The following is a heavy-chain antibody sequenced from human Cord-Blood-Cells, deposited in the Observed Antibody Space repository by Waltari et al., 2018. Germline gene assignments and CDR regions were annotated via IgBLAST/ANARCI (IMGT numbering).Heavy chain of an antibody. J-gene: IGHJ4*02. Sequence: QVQLQQWGAGLLKPSETLSLTCAVYGGSFSGYYWSWIRQPPGKGLAWIGEIKHSGSTTYNPSLKSRVTISVDTSKNQFSLKLSSVTAADTAVYYCAGRTGDRDYWGQGTLVTVSS. D-gene: IGHD7-27*01. V-gene: IGHV4-34*01. CDR1: GGSFSGYY. CDR2: IKHSGST. CDR3: AGRTGDRDY.